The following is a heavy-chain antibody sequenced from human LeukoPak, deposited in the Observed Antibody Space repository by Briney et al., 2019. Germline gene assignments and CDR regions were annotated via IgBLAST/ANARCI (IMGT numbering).Heavy chain of an antibody. CDR1: GFTFSNAW. CDR2: IKSKTDGGTT. J-gene: IGHJ3*02. CDR3: TSYPIRSWPDAFDI. Sequence: PGGSLRLSCAASGFTFSNAWMSWVRQAPGKGLEWVGRIKSKTDGGTTDYAAPVKGRFTISRDDSKNTLYLQMNSLKTEDTAVYYCTSYPIRSWPDAFDIWGQGTMVTVSS. V-gene: IGHV3-15*01. D-gene: IGHD6-13*01.